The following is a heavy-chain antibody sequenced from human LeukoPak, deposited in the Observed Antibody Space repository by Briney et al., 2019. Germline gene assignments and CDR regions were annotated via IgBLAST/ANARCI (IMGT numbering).Heavy chain of an antibody. CDR1: GFSFSSYA. CDR2: ISGSGGST. Sequence: GGSLRLSCAASGFSFSSYAMSWVRQAPGQGLEWVSAISGSGGSTYYADSVKGRFTISRDNSKNTLYLQMNSLRAEDTAVYYCAKESGYSYGYFDYWGQGTLVTVSS. J-gene: IGHJ4*02. V-gene: IGHV3-23*01. D-gene: IGHD5-18*01. CDR3: AKESGYSYGYFDY.